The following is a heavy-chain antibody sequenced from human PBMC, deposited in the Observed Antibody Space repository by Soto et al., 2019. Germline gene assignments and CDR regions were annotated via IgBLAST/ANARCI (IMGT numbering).Heavy chain of an antibody. CDR1: GGSIISYY. CDR2: IYYSGST. V-gene: IGHV4-59*01. J-gene: IGHJ5*02. D-gene: IGHD3-9*01. CDR3: ARDRLANWFDP. Sequence: SETLSLTCTVSGGSIISYYWNWIRQPPGKGLEWIGYIYYSGSTKYNPSLKSRVTISVDTSKNQFSLKLSSVTAADTAVYYCARDRLANWFDPWGQGTLVTVSS.